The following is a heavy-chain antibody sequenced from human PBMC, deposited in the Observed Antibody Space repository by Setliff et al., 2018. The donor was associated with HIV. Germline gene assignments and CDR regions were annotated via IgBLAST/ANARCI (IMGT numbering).Heavy chain of an antibody. Sequence: SETLSLTCTVSGVSISNYYWSWIRQPAGKGLEWIGRIYTSGNTNYNPSLKSRVTMSEDTSKNQFSLTLTSVTAADTAVYYCVRDPPLITYGPDHPFDIWGQGTMVTVSS. J-gene: IGHJ3*02. CDR1: GVSISNYY. V-gene: IGHV4-4*07. CDR3: VRDPPLITYGPDHPFDI. CDR2: IYTSGNT. D-gene: IGHD3-10*01.